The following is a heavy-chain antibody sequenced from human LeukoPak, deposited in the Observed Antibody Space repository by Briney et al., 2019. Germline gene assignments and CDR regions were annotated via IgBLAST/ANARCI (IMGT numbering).Heavy chain of an antibody. D-gene: IGHD1-26*01. V-gene: IGHV4-34*01. CDR1: GGSFSGYY. J-gene: IGHJ4*02. CDR2: INHSGST. Sequence: SETLSLTCAVYGGSFSGYYWSWIRQPPGKGLEWIGEINHSGSTNYNPSLKSRVTISVDTSKNQFSLKLSSVTAADTAVYHCARVRYSGSYRLFDYWGQGTLVTVSS. CDR3: ARVRYSGSYRLFDY.